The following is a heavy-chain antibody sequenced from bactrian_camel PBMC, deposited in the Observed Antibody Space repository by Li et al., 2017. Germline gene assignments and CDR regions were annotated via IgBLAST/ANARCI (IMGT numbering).Heavy chain of an antibody. CDR3: AARQPCRVWLGYEDPGEYNI. Sequence: HVQLVESGGGSVQAGGSLRLACTAPESTYNRYCMAWFRQVAGQEREGVAYVDQDGPTYYADAVKGRFTVSRDYAKNSLYLQMNNLQPEDTAMYYCAARQPCRVWLGYEDPGEYNIRGQGTQVTVS. D-gene: IGHD5*01. CDR2: VDQDGPT. CDR1: ESTYNRYC. J-gene: IGHJ4*01. V-gene: IGHV3S57*01.